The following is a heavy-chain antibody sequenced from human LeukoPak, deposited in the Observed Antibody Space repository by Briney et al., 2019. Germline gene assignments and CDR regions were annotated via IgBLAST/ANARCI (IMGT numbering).Heavy chain of an antibody. CDR1: GFTFSGYA. D-gene: IGHD3-22*01. J-gene: IGHJ4*02. CDR3: ANPITMTTAGDY. V-gene: IGHV3-23*01. CDR2: ISGSGTYT. Sequence: PGGSLGLSCAASGFTFSGYAMSWVRQAPGKGLQWVSTISGSGTYTYYADSVKGRFTISRDNSKNMLYLQMNSLRAEDTAVYYCANPITMTTAGDYWGQGTLVTVSS.